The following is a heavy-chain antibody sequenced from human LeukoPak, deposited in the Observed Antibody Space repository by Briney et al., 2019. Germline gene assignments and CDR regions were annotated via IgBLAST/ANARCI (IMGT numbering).Heavy chain of an antibody. Sequence: PRGSLRLSCAASGFTFSSYEMNWVRQAPGKGLEWVSYISSSGSTIYYADSVKGRFTISRDNAKNSLYLQMNSLRAEDTAVYYCARGRHARYFDWLSTGGAFDIWGQGTMVTVSS. CDR2: ISSSGSTI. CDR1: GFTFSSYE. V-gene: IGHV3-48*03. CDR3: ARGRHARYFDWLSTGGAFDI. D-gene: IGHD3-9*01. J-gene: IGHJ3*02.